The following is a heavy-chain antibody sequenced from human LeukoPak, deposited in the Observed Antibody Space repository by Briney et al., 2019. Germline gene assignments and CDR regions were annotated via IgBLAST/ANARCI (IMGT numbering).Heavy chain of an antibody. CDR3: ARAVGATTAFDS. V-gene: IGHV4-31*03. J-gene: IGHJ4*02. Sequence: PSQTLSLTCTVSGGSISSGGYYWRWIRQHPGKGLEWIGYIYFSGSTYYNPSLGSRLTISLDTSKNQFSLNLKSVTAADTAVYLCARAVGATTAFDSWGQGTLVTVSS. CDR1: GGSISSGGYY. CDR2: IYFSGST. D-gene: IGHD1-26*01.